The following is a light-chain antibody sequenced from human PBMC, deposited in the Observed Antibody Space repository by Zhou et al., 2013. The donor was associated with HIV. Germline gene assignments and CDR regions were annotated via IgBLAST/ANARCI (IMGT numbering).Light chain of an antibody. CDR1: QGISTY. CDR3: QQYDSLPLT. V-gene: IGKV1-9*01. CDR2: AAS. Sequence: DIQLTQSPSFLSASVGDRVTITCRASQGISTYLAWYQQKPGKAPKLLIYAASTLQSGVPSRFSGSRSGTDFTFTISSLQPEDIATYYCQQYDSLPLTFGGGTKVEIK. J-gene: IGKJ4*01.